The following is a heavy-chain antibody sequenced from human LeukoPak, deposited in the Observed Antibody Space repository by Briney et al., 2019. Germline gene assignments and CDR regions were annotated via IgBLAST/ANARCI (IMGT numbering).Heavy chain of an antibody. V-gene: IGHV1-2*02. D-gene: IGHD3-22*01. Sequence: ASVKVSCKASGYTFTGYYMHWVRQAPGQGLEWMGWINPNSGGTNYAQKFQGRVTMTRDTSISTAYMELNRLRSDDTAVFSCARDPTLYYYDSSGYFDYWGQGTLVTVSS. CDR3: ARDPTLYYYDSSGYFDY. CDR1: GYTFTGYY. CDR2: INPNSGGT. J-gene: IGHJ4*02.